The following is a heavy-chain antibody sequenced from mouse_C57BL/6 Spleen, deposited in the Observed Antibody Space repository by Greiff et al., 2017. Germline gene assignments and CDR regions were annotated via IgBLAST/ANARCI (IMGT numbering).Heavy chain of an antibody. J-gene: IGHJ3*01. CDR1: GYAFSSSW. CDR3: ARLLWDGCLAY. CDR2: IYPGDGDT. Sequence: QVQLQQSGPELVKPGASVKISCKASGYAFSSSWMNWVKQRPGKGLEWIGRIYPGDGDTNYNGKFKGKATLTADKSSSTAYMQLSSLTSEDSAVYFCARLLWDGCLAYWGQGTLVTVSA. D-gene: IGHD1-1*02. V-gene: IGHV1-82*01.